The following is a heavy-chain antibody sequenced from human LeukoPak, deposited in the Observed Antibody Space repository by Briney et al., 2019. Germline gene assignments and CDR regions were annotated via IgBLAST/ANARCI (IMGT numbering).Heavy chain of an antibody. V-gene: IGHV3-48*02. D-gene: IGHD3-10*01. CDR2: ISSSSRSI. J-gene: IGHJ4*02. CDR1: GFTFSSYS. CDR3: VLGSPFDY. Sequence: GSLRLSCAAPGFTFSSYSMNWVRQAPGKGLEWVSYISSSSRSIYYADSVKGRFTISRDNANNSLSLQMNSLRDEDTAVYYCVLGSPFDYWGQGTLVTVSS.